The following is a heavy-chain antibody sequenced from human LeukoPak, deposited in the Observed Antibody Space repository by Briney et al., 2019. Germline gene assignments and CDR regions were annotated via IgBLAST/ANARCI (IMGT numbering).Heavy chain of an antibody. J-gene: IGHJ4*02. D-gene: IGHD2-15*01. CDR1: GDSISSGSYY. V-gene: IGHV4-61*02. CDR2: IYTSGST. CDR3: ARGYCSDWTRWSSFRY. Sequence: SQTLSLTCTVSGDSISSGSYYWNWIRQPAGKGLEWIGRIYTSGSTNYNPSLKSRVTISVDTSKSQFSLNLSSMTAADTAVYYCARGYCSDWTRWSSFRYWGQGTLVTVSS.